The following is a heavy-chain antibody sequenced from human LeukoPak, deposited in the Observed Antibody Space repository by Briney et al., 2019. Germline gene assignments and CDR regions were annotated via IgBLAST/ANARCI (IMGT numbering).Heavy chain of an antibody. CDR2: IYHSGST. D-gene: IGHD2-2*01. J-gene: IGHJ4*02. Sequence: SETLSLTCTVSGYSISSGYYRGWIRQPPGKGLEWIGSIYHSGSTYYNPSLKSRVTISVDTSKNQFSLKLSSVTAADTAVFYCARDSLVVVPAAYFDYWGQGTLVTVSS. CDR1: GYSISSGYY. V-gene: IGHV4-38-2*02. CDR3: ARDSLVVVPAAYFDY.